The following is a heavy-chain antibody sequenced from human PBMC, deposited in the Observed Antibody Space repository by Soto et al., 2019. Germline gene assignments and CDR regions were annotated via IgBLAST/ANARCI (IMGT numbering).Heavy chain of an antibody. V-gene: IGHV3-33*01. Sequence: QVQLVESGGGVVQPGRSLRLSCATSGFSFSNYAMHWVRQAPGKGLEWVALIWYDGSQRDYADSVKGRFTISRDNSDNTLYLEMNSLGAEDTAVYYCASGTYYDILTGNSVFADPFALWGQGTVVTVSS. D-gene: IGHD3-9*01. CDR3: ASGTYYDILTGNSVFADPFAL. J-gene: IGHJ3*01. CDR1: GFSFSNYA. CDR2: IWYDGSQR.